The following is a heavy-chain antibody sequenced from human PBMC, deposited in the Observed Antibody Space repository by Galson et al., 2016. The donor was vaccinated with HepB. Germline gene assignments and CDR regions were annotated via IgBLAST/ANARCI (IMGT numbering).Heavy chain of an antibody. Sequence: SLRLSCAASGFTFSTYGMHWVRQAPGKGLEWVAIIWYDGSNKYYADSVKGRFTISRDNSKNTLYLQMNSLRVEDTAVYYCARVAYSYDSGSYYTLDHWGQGTLVTVSS. CDR2: IWYDGSNK. CDR3: ARVAYSYDSGSYYTLDH. D-gene: IGHD3-10*01. J-gene: IGHJ5*02. V-gene: IGHV3-33*01. CDR1: GFTFSTYG.